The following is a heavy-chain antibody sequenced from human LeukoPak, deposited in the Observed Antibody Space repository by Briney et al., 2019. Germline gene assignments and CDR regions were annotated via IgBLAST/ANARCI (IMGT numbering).Heavy chain of an antibody. CDR2: IKSSDGST. CDR3: AKGQRWELPLDY. V-gene: IGHV3-23*01. D-gene: IGHD2-15*01. CDR1: GFTFSSYA. J-gene: IGHJ4*02. Sequence: GGSLRLSCAASGFTFSSYAMTWVRQAPGKGLEWVSSIKSSDGSTYADSVKGRFTISRDTSKNTLYLQMNNLRAEDTALYYCAKGQRWELPLDYWGQGTLVTVSS.